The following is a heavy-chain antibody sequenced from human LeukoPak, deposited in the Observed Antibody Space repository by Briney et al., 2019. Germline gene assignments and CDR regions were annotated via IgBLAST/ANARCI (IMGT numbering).Heavy chain of an antibody. CDR2: INPNSGGT. J-gene: IGHJ4*02. CDR3: ARESRAMVRGVTKTSLPY. D-gene: IGHD3-10*01. V-gene: IGHV1-2*02. CDR1: GYTFTGYY. Sequence: GASVKVSCKASGYTFTGYYMHWVRQAPGQGLEWMGWINPNSGGTNYAQKFQGRVTMTRDTSISTAYMELSRLRSDDTAVYYCARESRAMVRGVTKTSLPYWGQGTLVTVSS.